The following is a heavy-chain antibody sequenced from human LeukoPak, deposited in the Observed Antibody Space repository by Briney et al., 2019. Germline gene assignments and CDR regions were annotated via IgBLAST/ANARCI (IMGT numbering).Heavy chain of an antibody. CDR1: GFTFSTYA. Sequence: GGFMRLSCAGSGFTFSTYAMGWVRQAPGKGLEWVSGLSGSGATTYYVDSVRGRFTISRDNSKNTLYLQMNSLRAEDTALYYCAKAVSSSTAGSDYWGQGTLVTVCS. V-gene: IGHV3-23*01. J-gene: IGHJ4*02. D-gene: IGHD6-13*01. CDR3: AKAVSSSTAGSDY. CDR2: LSGSGATT.